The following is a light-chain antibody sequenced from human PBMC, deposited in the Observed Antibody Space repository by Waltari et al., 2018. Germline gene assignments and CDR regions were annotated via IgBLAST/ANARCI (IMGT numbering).Light chain of an antibody. CDR2: QDT. Sequence: SYELTQPPSVSVSPGQTASITCSGDTLGDKYACWYQQKPGQSPVVVLYQDTKRPTGIPERFSGPNAGNTASLTISGTQAMDEADYYCQAWDSSTYHVVFGGGTKLTVL. J-gene: IGLJ2*01. CDR3: QAWDSSTYHVV. V-gene: IGLV3-1*01. CDR1: TLGDKY.